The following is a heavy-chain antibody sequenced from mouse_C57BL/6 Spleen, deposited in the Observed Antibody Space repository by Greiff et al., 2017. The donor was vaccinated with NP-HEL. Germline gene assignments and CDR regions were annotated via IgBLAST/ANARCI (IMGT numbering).Heavy chain of an antibody. CDR1: GYTFTSYW. V-gene: IGHV1-64*01. D-gene: IGHD2-4*01. CDR3: ASLYDYDDSFYAMDY. J-gene: IGHJ4*01. Sequence: QVQLQQPGAELVKPGASVKLSCKASGYTFTSYWMHWVKQRPGQGLEWIGMIHPNSGSTNYNEKFKSKATLTVDKSSSTAYMQLSSLTSEDSAVYYCASLYDYDDSFYAMDYWGQGTSVTVSS. CDR2: IHPNSGST.